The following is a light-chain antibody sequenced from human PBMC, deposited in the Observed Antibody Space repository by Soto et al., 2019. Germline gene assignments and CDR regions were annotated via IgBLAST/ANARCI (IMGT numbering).Light chain of an antibody. CDR1: QRVSSH. Sequence: VRTHCRVTLSVSPGDTTTGSFVASQRVSSHLAWYQQKPGQAPRLLIYAASTRATGIPVRFSGSGSETEFTLTIRSLQSEDSALYYCHQYNNWPWTFGQGTKV. J-gene: IGKJ1*01. V-gene: IGKV3-15*01. CDR3: HQYNNWPWT. CDR2: AAS.